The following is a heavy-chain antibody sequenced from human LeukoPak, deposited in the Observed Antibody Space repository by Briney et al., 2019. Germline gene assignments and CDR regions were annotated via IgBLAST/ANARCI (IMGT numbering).Heavy chain of an antibody. V-gene: IGHV3-23*01. J-gene: IGHJ4*02. Sequence: GGSLRLSCIASGFNFGGYYMGWIRQAPGKGLEWVSYISDDSYRTPYGDSVKGRFTISRDNSKNTLYLQMNSLRAEDMAVYYCANQRSREYRFDYWGQGTLVTVSS. CDR2: ISDDSYRT. CDR3: ANQRSREYRFDY. D-gene: IGHD6-6*01. CDR1: GFNFGGYY.